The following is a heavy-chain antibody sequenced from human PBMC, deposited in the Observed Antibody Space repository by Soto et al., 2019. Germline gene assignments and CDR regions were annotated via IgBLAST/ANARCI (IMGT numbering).Heavy chain of an antibody. CDR3: ARAAVLMVYYFQH. J-gene: IGHJ1*01. CDR1: GGSFSGYY. V-gene: IGHV4-34*01. Sequence: QSLTCAVYGGSFSGYYWSWIRQPPGKGLEWIGEINHSGSTNYNPSLKSRVTISVDTSKNQFSLKLSSVTAADTAVYYCARAAVLMVYYFQHWGQGTLVTVSS. D-gene: IGHD2-8*01. CDR2: INHSGST.